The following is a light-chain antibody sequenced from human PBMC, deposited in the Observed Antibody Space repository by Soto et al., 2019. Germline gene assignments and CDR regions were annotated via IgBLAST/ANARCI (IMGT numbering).Light chain of an antibody. CDR1: QCISNY. J-gene: IGKJ4*01. CDR2: AAS. Sequence: DIQMTQSPSSLSASVGDRVTITCRASQCISNYLAWYQQKPGKVPKLLIYAASTLQSGVPSRFSGSGSGTDFTLTISSLQHEDVATYYCQKYNSAPLTFGGGTKVEIK. CDR3: QKYNSAPLT. V-gene: IGKV1-27*01.